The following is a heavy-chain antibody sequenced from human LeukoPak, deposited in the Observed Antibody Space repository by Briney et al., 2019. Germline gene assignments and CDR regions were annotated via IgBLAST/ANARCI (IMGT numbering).Heavy chain of an antibody. CDR3: ARDLSVTTSWFDP. D-gene: IGHD4-11*01. Sequence: GGSLRLSCAASGFTFSSYGMHWVRQAPGKGLEWVAVIWYDGSNKYYADSVKGRFTISRDNSKNTLYLRMNSLRAEDTAVYYCARDLSVTTSWFDPWGQGTLVTVSS. J-gene: IGHJ5*02. V-gene: IGHV3-33*01. CDR1: GFTFSSYG. CDR2: IWYDGSNK.